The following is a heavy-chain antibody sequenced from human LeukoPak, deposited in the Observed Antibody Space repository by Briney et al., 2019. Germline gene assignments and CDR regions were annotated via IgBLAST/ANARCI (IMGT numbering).Heavy chain of an antibody. CDR2: IIPIFGTA. J-gene: IGHJ4*02. D-gene: IGHD3-22*01. CDR1: GGTFSSYA. V-gene: IGHV1-69*06. Sequence: SVKVSCKASGGTFSSYAISWVRQAPGQGLEWMGGIIPIFGTANYAQKFQGRVTITADKSTSTAYMELSSLRSEDTAVYYCARAQTYYYDRLSPGSYLDYWGQGTLVTVSS. CDR3: ARAQTYYYDRLSPGSYLDY.